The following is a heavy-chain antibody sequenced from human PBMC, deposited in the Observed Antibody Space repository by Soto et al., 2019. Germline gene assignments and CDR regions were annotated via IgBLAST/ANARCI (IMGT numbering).Heavy chain of an antibody. V-gene: IGHV3-23*01. Sequence: GGSLSLSCAASGFTFSSYAMSWVRQAPGKGLEWVSAISGSGGSTYYADSVKGRFTISRDNSKNTLYLQMNSLRAEDTAVYYCAKGITIFGVVAYSPFFDYYYYGMDVWGQGTTVTVSS. D-gene: IGHD3-3*01. J-gene: IGHJ6*02. CDR1: GFTFSSYA. CDR2: ISGSGGST. CDR3: AKGITIFGVVAYSPFFDYYYYGMDV.